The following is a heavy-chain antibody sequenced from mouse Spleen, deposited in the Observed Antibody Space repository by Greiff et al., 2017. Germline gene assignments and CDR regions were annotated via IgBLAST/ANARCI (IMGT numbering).Heavy chain of an antibody. CDR2: IRNKANGYTT. V-gene: IGHV7-3*01. Sequence: EVKLMESGGGLVQPGGSLSLSCAASGFTFTDYYMSWVRQPPGKALEWLGFIRNKANGYTTDYSASVKGRFTISRDNSQSILYLQMNALRAEDSATYYCARYGLLRPYAMDYWGQGTSVTVSS. D-gene: IGHD1-2*01. CDR3: ARYGLLRPYAMDY. J-gene: IGHJ4*01. CDR1: GFTFTDYY.